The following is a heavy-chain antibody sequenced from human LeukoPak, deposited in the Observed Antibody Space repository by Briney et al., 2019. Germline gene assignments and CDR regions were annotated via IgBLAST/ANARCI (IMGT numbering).Heavy chain of an antibody. D-gene: IGHD3-22*01. CDR2: ISSSGSTI. CDR3: ARGTYYYDSSGYYRDAFDI. V-gene: IGHV3-11*01. Sequence: SGGSLRLSCAASGFTFSDYYMSWIRQAPGKGLEWVSYISSSGSTIYYADSVKGRFTISRDNAKNSLYLQMNSLRAEDTAVYYCARGTYYYDSSGYYRDAFDIWGQGTMVTVSS. CDR1: GFTFSDYY. J-gene: IGHJ3*02.